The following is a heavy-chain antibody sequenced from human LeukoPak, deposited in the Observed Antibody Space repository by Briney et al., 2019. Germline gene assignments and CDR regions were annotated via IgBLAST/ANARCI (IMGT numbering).Heavy chain of an antibody. CDR1: GGSISSGGYY. Sequence: SQTLSLTCTVSGGSISSGGYYWSWIRQPPGKGLEWIGYIYHSGSTYYNPSLKSRVTISVDRSKNQFSLKLSSVTAADTAVYYCARDPADYYDSSDAFDIWGQRTMVTVSS. D-gene: IGHD3-22*01. J-gene: IGHJ3*02. V-gene: IGHV4-30-2*01. CDR3: ARDPADYYDSSDAFDI. CDR2: IYHSGST.